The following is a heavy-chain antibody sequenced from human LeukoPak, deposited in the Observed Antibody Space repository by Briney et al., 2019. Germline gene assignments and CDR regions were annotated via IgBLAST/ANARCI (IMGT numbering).Heavy chain of an antibody. J-gene: IGHJ3*02. V-gene: IGHV3-33*01. CDR2: IWYDGSNK. CDR3: ARVPNGGYSYEHAFDI. CDR1: GFTFSSYG. D-gene: IGHD5-18*01. Sequence: GRSLRLSCAASGFTFSSYGMHWVRQAPGKGLEWVAVIWYDGSNKYYADSVKGRFTISRDNSKNTLYLQMNSLRAEDTAVYYCARVPNGGYSYEHAFDIWGQGTMVTVSS.